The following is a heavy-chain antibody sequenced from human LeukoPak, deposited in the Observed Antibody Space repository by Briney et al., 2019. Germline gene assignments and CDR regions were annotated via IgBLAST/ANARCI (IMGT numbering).Heavy chain of an antibody. CDR3: ARVGIAAAGLYGMDV. CDR1: GYTFTGYY. J-gene: IGHJ6*02. V-gene: IGHV1-2*06. CDR2: INPNSGGT. D-gene: IGHD6-13*01. Sequence: GASVKVSCKASGYTFTGYYMHWVRQAPGQGLEWMGRINPNSGGTNYAQKFQGRVTMTRDTSISTAYMELSRLRSDDTAVYYCARVGIAAAGLYGMDVWGQGTTVTVSS.